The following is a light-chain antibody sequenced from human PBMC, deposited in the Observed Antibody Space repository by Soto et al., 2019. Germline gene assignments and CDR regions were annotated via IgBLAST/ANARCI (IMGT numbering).Light chain of an antibody. Sequence: IQMTQSPSTLSATAGDTVTITCRASQTISNRLAWYQQKPGKAPKLLVYDASSLVGGAPSRFSGSGSGTEFTLTISSLQPDDFATYYCQQYSFYSTFGQGTKVDIK. CDR3: QQYSFYST. V-gene: IGKV1-5*01. CDR1: QTISNR. J-gene: IGKJ1*01. CDR2: DAS.